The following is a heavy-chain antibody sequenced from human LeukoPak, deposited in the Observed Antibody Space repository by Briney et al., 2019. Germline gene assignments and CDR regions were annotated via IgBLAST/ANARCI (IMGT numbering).Heavy chain of an antibody. D-gene: IGHD2-2*01. Sequence: KPGGSLRLSCAASRFTFSDYYMSWIRQAPGKGLEWVSYISSSGSTIYYADSVKGRFTISRDNAKNSLYLQMNSLRAEDTAVYYCARGRFCSSTSCHPFDYWGQGTLVTVSS. J-gene: IGHJ4*02. V-gene: IGHV3-11*04. CDR2: ISSSGSTI. CDR3: ARGRFCSSTSCHPFDY. CDR1: RFTFSDYY.